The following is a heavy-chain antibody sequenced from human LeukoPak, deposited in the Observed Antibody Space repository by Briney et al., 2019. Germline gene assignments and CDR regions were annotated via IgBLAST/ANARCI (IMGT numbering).Heavy chain of an antibody. CDR2: VSGSGGGT. CDR3: AKGHIESGGYYYFDY. V-gene: IGHV3-23*01. CDR1: GFSFSNYA. Sequence: GGSLRLSYAASGFSFSNYAMNWVRQAPGKGLEWVSGVSGSGGGTYYADSVKGRFTISRDNSKNMLNLQMNSLRAEDTAVYYCAKGHIESGGYYYFDYWGQGTLVTVSS. D-gene: IGHD3-22*01. J-gene: IGHJ4*02.